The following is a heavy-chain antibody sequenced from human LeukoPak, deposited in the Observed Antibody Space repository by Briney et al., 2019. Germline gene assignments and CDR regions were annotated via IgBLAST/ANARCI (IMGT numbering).Heavy chain of an antibody. CDR3: ARGSGWYYH. CDR1: GEYISNYY. D-gene: IGHD6-19*01. V-gene: IGHV4-59*08. J-gene: IGHJ5*02. Sequence: PSETLYVTCTVSGEYISNYYWSWIRQPPGKGLEWIGYSYYSGITNYNPSLKSRVTISVDTSKNQFSLKLSSVTAADTAVYYCARGSGWYYHWGQGTLVTVSS. CDR2: SYYSGIT.